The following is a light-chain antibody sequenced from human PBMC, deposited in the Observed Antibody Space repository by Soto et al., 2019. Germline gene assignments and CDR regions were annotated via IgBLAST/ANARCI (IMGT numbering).Light chain of an antibody. CDR2: VNSDGSH. CDR3: QTWGTGIRV. J-gene: IGLJ3*02. Sequence: QSVLTQSPSASASLGASVKLTCTLSSGHSSYAIAWHQQQPEKGPRFLMRVNSDGSHSRGDGIPDRFSGSSSGAERHLTISSLQSEDEADDYCQTWGTGIRVFGGGTKVTVL. V-gene: IGLV4-69*01. CDR1: SGHSSYA.